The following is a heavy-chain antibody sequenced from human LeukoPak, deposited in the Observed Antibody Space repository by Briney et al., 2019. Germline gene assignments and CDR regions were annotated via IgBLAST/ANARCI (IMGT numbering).Heavy chain of an antibody. J-gene: IGHJ4*02. CDR2: IYTSGST. Sequence: PSETLSLTCTVSGGSISSGSYYWSWIRQPAVKGLEWIGRIYTSGSTNYNPSLKSRVTISVDTSKNQFSLKLSSVTAADTAVYYCAKYPSNHDYGDYLDYWGQGTLVTVSS. V-gene: IGHV4-61*02. CDR1: GGSISSGSYY. CDR3: AKYPSNHDYGDYLDY. D-gene: IGHD4-17*01.